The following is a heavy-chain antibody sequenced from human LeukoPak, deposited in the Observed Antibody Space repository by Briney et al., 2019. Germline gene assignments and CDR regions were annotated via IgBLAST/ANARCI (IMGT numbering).Heavy chain of an antibody. CDR1: GYTFTSYY. D-gene: IGHD5-12*01. V-gene: IGHV1-46*01. Sequence: ASVKVSCKASGYTFTSYYMHWVRQAPGQGLEWMGIINPSGGSTSYAQKFQGRVTMTRDMSTGTVYMELSSLRSEDTAVYYCARGAARNIVATMNPEFYYFDYWGQGTLVTVSS. J-gene: IGHJ4*02. CDR2: INPSGGST. CDR3: ARGAARNIVATMNPEFYYFDY.